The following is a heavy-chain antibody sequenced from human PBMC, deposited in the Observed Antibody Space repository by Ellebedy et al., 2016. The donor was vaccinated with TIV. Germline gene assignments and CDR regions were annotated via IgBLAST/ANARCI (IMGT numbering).Heavy chain of an antibody. Sequence: GESLKISXAASGFTFSDYYMNWIRQAPGKGLEWVSYISSSGSYMHYADPVKGRFTISRDNAKNSLYLQMNSLRAEDTAVYYCARVRYFDWLSGFDPWGQGTLVTVSS. CDR2: ISSSGSYM. CDR3: ARVRYFDWLSGFDP. V-gene: IGHV3-11*01. D-gene: IGHD3-9*01. J-gene: IGHJ5*02. CDR1: GFTFSDYY.